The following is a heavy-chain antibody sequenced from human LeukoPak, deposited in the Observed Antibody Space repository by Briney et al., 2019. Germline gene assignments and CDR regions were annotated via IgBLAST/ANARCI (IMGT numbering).Heavy chain of an antibody. D-gene: IGHD2-15*01. V-gene: IGHV3-66*01. CDR2: IYSGGST. J-gene: IGHJ6*02. CDR1: GFTVSSNY. CDR3: ARVRSGLHMDV. Sequence: PGGSLRLSCAASGFTVSSNYMSWVRQAPGKGLEWVSVIYSGGSTYYADSVKGRFTVSRDNAKNSLYLQMNSLRAEDTALYYCARVRSGLHMDVWGQGTTVTVSS.